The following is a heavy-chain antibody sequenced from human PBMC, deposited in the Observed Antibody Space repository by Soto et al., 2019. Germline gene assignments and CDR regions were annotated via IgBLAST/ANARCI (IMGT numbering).Heavy chain of an antibody. CDR1: GYTFTSYG. V-gene: IGHV1-18*01. CDR3: ARVDGRLRLGELSIIDY. Sequence: QVQLVQSGAEVKKPGASVKVSCKASGYTFTSYGISWVRQAPGQGLEWMGWISAYNGNTNYAQKLQGRVTMTTDTSTSTAYMELRSLRADDTAVYYCARVDGRLRLGELSIIDYWGQGTLVTVSS. D-gene: IGHD3-16*02. CDR2: ISAYNGNT. J-gene: IGHJ4*02.